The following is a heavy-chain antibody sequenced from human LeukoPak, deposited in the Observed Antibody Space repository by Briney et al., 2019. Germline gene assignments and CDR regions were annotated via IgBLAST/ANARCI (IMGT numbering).Heavy chain of an antibody. CDR1: GFSFADYA. V-gene: IGHV3-49*04. CDR2: IRSKTYGGTT. Sequence: GGSLRLSCTASGFSFADYAMNWVRQAPGKGLEWVGFIRSKTYGGTTEYAASVKGRLTISRDDSRSIAYLQMNSPKTEDTAVYYCSRSGAGLDYLDYWGQGTLVTVSS. D-gene: IGHD6-19*01. CDR3: SRSGAGLDYLDY. J-gene: IGHJ4*02.